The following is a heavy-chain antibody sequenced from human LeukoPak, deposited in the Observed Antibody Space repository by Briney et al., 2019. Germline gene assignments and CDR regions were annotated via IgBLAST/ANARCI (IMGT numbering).Heavy chain of an antibody. CDR2: ISYDGSNK. D-gene: IGHD3-10*01. Sequence: PGGSLRLSCAASGFTFSSYGMHWVRQAPGKGLEWVAVISYDGSNKYYADSVKGRFTISRDNSKNTLYLQMSSLRAEDTAVYYCVKWVYGSGIGWGQGTLVTVSS. J-gene: IGHJ4*02. CDR3: VKWVYGSGIG. V-gene: IGHV3-30*18. CDR1: GFTFSSYG.